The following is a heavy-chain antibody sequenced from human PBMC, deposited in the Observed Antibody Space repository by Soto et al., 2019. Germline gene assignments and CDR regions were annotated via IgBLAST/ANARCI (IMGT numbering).Heavy chain of an antibody. CDR2: IIPILDTA. Sequence: QVQLVQSGAEVKEPGSSVKVSCKASGGTFSTSTFTWVRQAPGQGLEWMGRIIPILDTADYAQKFQGSVTITADKSTSQVLMELSSRSSEDTAIYYCARDSPLGSNFRGYEAIALGGRETLVTV. CDR3: ARDSPLGSNFRGYEAIAL. J-gene: IGHJ4*02. V-gene: IGHV1-69*08. CDR1: GGTFSTST. D-gene: IGHD5-12*01.